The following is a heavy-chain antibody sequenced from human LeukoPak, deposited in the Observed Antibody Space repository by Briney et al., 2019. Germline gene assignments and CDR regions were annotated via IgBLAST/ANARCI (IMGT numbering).Heavy chain of an antibody. CDR1: GFTFSSYA. J-gene: IGHJ4*02. CDR2: ISGSGGST. D-gene: IGHD3-9*01. Sequence: GGSLRLSCAASGFTFSSYALSWVRQAPGKGLEWVSGISGSGGSTYYADSVKGRFTISRDNSKNTLFLQMNSLRAEDTAVYYCAIPPDILTGYNSWGQGTLVTVSS. V-gene: IGHV3-23*01. CDR3: AIPPDILTGYNS.